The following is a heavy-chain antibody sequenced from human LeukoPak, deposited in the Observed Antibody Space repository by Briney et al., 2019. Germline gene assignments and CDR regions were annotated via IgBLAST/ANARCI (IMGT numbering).Heavy chain of an antibody. CDR1: GGSISSGGYY. J-gene: IGHJ3*02. Sequence: SETLSLTCTVSGGSISSGGYYWSWIRQHPEKGLEWIEYIYYSGSTSYNPSLKSRVTISVDTSKNQFPLKLSSVTAADTAVYYCARVRPTVVGYDAFDIWGQGTMVTVSS. CDR3: ARVRPTVVGYDAFDI. D-gene: IGHD4-23*01. CDR2: IYYSGST. V-gene: IGHV4-31*03.